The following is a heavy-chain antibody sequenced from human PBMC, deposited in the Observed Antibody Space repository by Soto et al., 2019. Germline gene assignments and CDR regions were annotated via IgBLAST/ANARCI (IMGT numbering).Heavy chain of an antibody. CDR3: ARDRGGSTGWFDP. CDR2: INAGNGDT. D-gene: IGHD3-16*01. V-gene: IGHV1-3*05. J-gene: IGHJ5*02. CDR1: GYTFTDYA. Sequence: QVQLVQSGAEEKKPGASVKVSCKASGYTFTDYAVHWVRQAPGQRLEWMGWINAGNGDTKYSQKFQGRVTITRDTSAGTLYMELRSLTCEDTAVYYCARDRGGSTGWFDPWGQGTLVTVSS.